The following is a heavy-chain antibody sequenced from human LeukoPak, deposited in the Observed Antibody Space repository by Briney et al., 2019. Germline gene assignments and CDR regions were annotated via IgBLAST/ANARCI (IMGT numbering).Heavy chain of an antibody. V-gene: IGHV1-18*01. CDR3: ARAHRLGNLYGFDY. Sequence: ASVKVSCKASGYTFTSYGISWVRQAPGQGLEWMGWISAYNGNTNYAQKLQGRVTMTTDTSTSTAYMELRSLRPDDTAVYYCARAHRLGNLYGFDYWGQGTLVTVSS. CDR1: GYTFTSYG. CDR2: ISAYNGNT. D-gene: IGHD2-8*01. J-gene: IGHJ4*02.